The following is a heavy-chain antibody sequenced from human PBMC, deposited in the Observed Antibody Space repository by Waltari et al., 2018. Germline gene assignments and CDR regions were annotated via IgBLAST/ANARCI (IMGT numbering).Heavy chain of an antibody. CDR2: ISYDGNKK. Sequence: QVQLVESGGGVVQPGRSLRLSWEASGFSFRNLGMHWVSQAPGKGLEWVAVISYDGNKKYYADSVKGRFTISRDNSKNMLYLQMSSLRTEDTAVYYCAKLFDSSGNDFDHWGQGTLVTVSS. CDR1: GFSFRNLG. V-gene: IGHV3-30*18. CDR3: AKLFDSSGNDFDH. D-gene: IGHD6-19*01. J-gene: IGHJ4*02.